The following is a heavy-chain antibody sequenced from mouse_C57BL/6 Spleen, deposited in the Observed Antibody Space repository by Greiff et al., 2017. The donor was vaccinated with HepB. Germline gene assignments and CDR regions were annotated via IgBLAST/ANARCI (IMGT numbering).Heavy chain of an antibody. V-gene: IGHV1-50*01. D-gene: IGHD2-4*01. Sequence: VQLQQPGAELVKPGASVKLSCKASGYTFTSYWMQWVKQRPGQGLEWIGEIDPSDSYTNYNQKFKGKATLTVDTSSSTAYMQLSSLTSEDSAVYYCARRGYDYDRYYAMDYWGQGTSVTVSS. CDR2: IDPSDSYT. CDR1: GYTFTSYW. J-gene: IGHJ4*01. CDR3: ARRGYDYDRYYAMDY.